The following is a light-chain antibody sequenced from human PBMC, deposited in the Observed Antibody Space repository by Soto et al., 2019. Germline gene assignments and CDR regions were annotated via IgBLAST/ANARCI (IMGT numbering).Light chain of an antibody. Sequence: QSALTQPASVSGSPGQSITISCTGTSGDVGGYNYVSWYQQHPGKAPKLMIYDVSNRPSGVSNRFSGSTSGNTASLTTSGLQAEAVADYYCSSYTSSSTLDVVFGGGTKLTVL. CDR1: SGDVGGYNY. CDR3: SSYTSSSTLDVV. CDR2: DVS. J-gene: IGLJ2*01. V-gene: IGLV2-14*01.